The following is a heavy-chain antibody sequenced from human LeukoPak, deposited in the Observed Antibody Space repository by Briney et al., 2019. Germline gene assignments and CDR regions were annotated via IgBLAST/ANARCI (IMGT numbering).Heavy chain of an antibody. J-gene: IGHJ1*01. V-gene: IGHV1-46*01. D-gene: IGHD2-15*01. CDR2: INPSGGST. CDR1: GYTFTSYY. Sequence: ASVKVSCKASGYTFTSYYMHWVRQAPGQGLEWMGIINPSGGSTSYAQKFQGRVTMTRDTSTGTVYMELSSLRSEDTAVYYCARDGCSGGSCYGEYFQHWGQGTLVTVSS. CDR3: ARDGCSGGSCYGEYFQH.